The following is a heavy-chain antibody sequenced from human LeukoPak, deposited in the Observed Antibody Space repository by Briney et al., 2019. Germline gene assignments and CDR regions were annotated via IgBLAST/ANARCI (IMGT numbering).Heavy chain of an antibody. Sequence: GGSLRLSCAASGFTVSSSYMTWVRQAPGKGLECVSVIYSGGSTYYTDSVKGRFTISRDNSKNTLYLQMNSLRAEDTAVYYCARDSGYDSSGYFNYWGQGTLVTVSS. CDR1: GFTVSSSY. D-gene: IGHD3-22*01. J-gene: IGHJ4*02. CDR2: IYSGGST. CDR3: ARDSGYDSSGYFNY. V-gene: IGHV3-53*01.